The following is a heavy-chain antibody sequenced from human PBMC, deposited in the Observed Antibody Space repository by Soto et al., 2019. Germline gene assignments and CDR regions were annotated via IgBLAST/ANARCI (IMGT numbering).Heavy chain of an antibody. Sequence: QVQLQESGPGLVKPSETLSLTCTVSGGSISSYYWSWIRQPPGKGLEWIGYIYYSGSTNYNPSLKSRVTISVDTPKNQFSLKLSTVTAADTAVYYCARSSVYCSGGSCYYYYYGMDVWGQGTTVTVSS. CDR2: IYYSGST. J-gene: IGHJ6*02. D-gene: IGHD2-15*01. V-gene: IGHV4-59*01. CDR3: ARSSVYCSGGSCYYYYYGMDV. CDR1: GGSISSYY.